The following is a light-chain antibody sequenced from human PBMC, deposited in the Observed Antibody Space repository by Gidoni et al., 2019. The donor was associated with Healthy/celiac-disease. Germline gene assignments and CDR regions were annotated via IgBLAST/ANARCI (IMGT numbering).Light chain of an antibody. CDR2: KDS. CDR1: ALPKQY. CDR3: QSADSSGTYWV. Sequence: SYELTHPPSVSVSPGQTARNTCSGDALPKQYAYWYQQKPGQAPVLVIYKDSERHSGIPERFSGSSSGTTVTLTISGVQAEDEADYYCQSADSSGTYWVFGGGTKLTVL. J-gene: IGLJ3*02. V-gene: IGLV3-25*03.